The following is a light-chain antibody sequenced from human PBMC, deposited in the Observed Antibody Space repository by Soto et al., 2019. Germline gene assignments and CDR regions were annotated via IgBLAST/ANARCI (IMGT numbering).Light chain of an antibody. Sequence: QSALTQPASVSGSPGQSITISCTGTSSDVGGYNYVSWYQQHPGKAPKLMIYDVSNRPSGVSNRFSGSKSVNMASLTISGLQAEDEADYYCSSYTSSSTVVFGGGTKLTVL. CDR2: DVS. V-gene: IGLV2-14*03. J-gene: IGLJ2*01. CDR3: SSYTSSSTVV. CDR1: SSDVGGYNY.